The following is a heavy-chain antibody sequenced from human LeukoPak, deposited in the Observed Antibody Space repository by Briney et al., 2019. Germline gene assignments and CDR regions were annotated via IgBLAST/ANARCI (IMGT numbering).Heavy chain of an antibody. CDR2: INPNSGGT. CDR3: ARADSSGYYYSSGLGY. Sequence: ASVKVSCKASGYTFTGYYMHWVRQAPGQGLEWMGWINPNSGGTNYAQKFQGRVTMTRDTSISTAYMELSRLRSDDTAVYYCARADSSGYYYSSGLGYWGQGTLVTVSS. V-gene: IGHV1-2*02. D-gene: IGHD3-22*01. J-gene: IGHJ4*02. CDR1: GYTFTGYY.